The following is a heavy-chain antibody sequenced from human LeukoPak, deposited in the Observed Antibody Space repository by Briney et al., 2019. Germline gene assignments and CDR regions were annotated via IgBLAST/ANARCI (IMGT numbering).Heavy chain of an antibody. CDR2: IYYSGNT. Sequence: PSETLSLTCTVSGGSISSSNYYWGWIRQPPGKGLEWIGTIYYSGNTYYNPSLESRVTISVDTSKNQFSLKLTSVTAADTAVYYCARDHEVSSSSFDYWGQGTLVTVSS. J-gene: IGHJ4*02. CDR3: ARDHEVSSSSFDY. CDR1: GGSISSSNYY. V-gene: IGHV4-39*07. D-gene: IGHD6-6*01.